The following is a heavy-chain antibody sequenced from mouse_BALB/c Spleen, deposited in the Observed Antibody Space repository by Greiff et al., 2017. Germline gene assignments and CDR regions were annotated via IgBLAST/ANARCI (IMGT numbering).Heavy chain of an antibody. J-gene: IGHJ4*01. CDR1: GFTFSSYA. CDR3: ARPSTMITTGAMDY. Sequence: EVKLVESGGGLVKPGGSLKLSCAASGFTFSSYAMSWVRQTPEKRLEWVATISSGGSYTYYPDSVKGRFTISRDNAKNTLYLQMSSLRSEDTAMYYCARPSTMITTGAMDYWGQGTSVTVSS. D-gene: IGHD2-4*01. V-gene: IGHV5-9-3*01. CDR2: ISSGGSYT.